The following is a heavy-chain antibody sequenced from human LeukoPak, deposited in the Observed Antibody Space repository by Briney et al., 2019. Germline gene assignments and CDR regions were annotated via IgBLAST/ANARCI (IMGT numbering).Heavy chain of an antibody. V-gene: IGHV1-2*02. CDR1: GYTFTCYY. J-gene: IGHJ2*01. Sequence: ASVKVSCKASGYTFTCYYMHWVRQAPGQGLEWMGWINPNSGGTNYAQKFQGRVTMTRDTSISTAYMELSRLRSDDTAVYYCARASAVAGSKDWYFDLWGRGTLVTVSS. CDR3: ARASAVAGSKDWYFDL. CDR2: INPNSGGT. D-gene: IGHD6-19*01.